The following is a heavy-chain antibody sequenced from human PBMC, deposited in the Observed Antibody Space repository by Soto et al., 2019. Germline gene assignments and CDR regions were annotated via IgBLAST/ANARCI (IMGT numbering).Heavy chain of an antibody. CDR2: ISSYNGNT. Sequence: QVQLVQSGAEVKKPGASVEVSCKASGYTFTSYGISWVRQAPGQGLEWMGWISSYNGNTNYAQKAQGRVTLTTDTSTSTTYMELRSLRSDDTAVYYCARGPRYCSTTTCFSGVTWFDPWGQGTLVTVSS. CDR3: ARGPRYCSTTTCFSGVTWFDP. CDR1: GYTFTSYG. J-gene: IGHJ5*02. D-gene: IGHD2-2*01. V-gene: IGHV1-18*04.